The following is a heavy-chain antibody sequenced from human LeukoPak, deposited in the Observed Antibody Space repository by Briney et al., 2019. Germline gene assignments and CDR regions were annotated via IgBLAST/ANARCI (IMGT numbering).Heavy chain of an antibody. CDR1: GGSISIYY. Sequence: SETLSLTCTVSGGSISIYYWSWIRQPAGKGLEWIGRIYTSGSTNYNPSLKSRVTMSVDTSKNQFSLKLSSVTAADTAVYYCARSNCSGGSCYSGAGAFDIWGQGTMVTVSS. D-gene: IGHD2-15*01. J-gene: IGHJ3*02. CDR2: IYTSGST. V-gene: IGHV4-4*07. CDR3: ARSNCSGGSCYSGAGAFDI.